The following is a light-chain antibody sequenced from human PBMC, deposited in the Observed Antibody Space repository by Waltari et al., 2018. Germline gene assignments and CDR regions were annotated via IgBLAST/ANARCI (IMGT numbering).Light chain of an antibody. J-gene: IGKJ2*01. Sequence: DIQMTQSPSSLSASVVDRVTITCRASQSISSSLNCFQQKPGKAPKLLISTASSLQSGVPSRFSGSGSGTDFTLTISSLQPEDFATYYCQQYYSTLYTFGQGTKLDIK. V-gene: IGKV1-39*01. CDR1: QSISSS. CDR2: TAS. CDR3: QQYYSTLYT.